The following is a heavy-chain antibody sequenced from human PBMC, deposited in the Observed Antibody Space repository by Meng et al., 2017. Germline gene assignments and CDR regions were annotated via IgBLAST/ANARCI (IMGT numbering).Heavy chain of an antibody. J-gene: IGHJ4*02. CDR2: IIPIFGTA. Sequence: QVQPVPSGADVKKPGSSVKFSCKASGGTFSSYAISWVRQAPGQGLEWMGGIIPIFGTANYAQKFQGRVTITADESTSTAYMELSSLRSEDTAVYYCARVLRDGYNLGYWGQGTLVTVSS. D-gene: IGHD5-24*01. CDR3: ARVLRDGYNLGY. V-gene: IGHV1-69*01. CDR1: GGTFSSYA.